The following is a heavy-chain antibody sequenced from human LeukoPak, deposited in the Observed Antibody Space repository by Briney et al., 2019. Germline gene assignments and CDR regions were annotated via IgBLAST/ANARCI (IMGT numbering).Heavy chain of an antibody. CDR1: GYTFTGYY. D-gene: IGHD2-2*01. V-gene: IGHV1-2*02. CDR2: INPNSGGT. Sequence: GASVNVSCQASGYTFTGYYMHWVGQAPGQGLEWMGWINPNSGGTNYAQKFQGRVTMTRDTYISTAYMELSRLRSDDTAVYYCARELYCSSTSCYSAAGDYWGQGTLVTVSS. J-gene: IGHJ4*02. CDR3: ARELYCSSTSCYSAAGDY.